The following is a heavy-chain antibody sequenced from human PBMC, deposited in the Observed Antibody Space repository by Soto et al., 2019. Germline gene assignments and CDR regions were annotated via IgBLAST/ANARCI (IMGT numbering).Heavy chain of an antibody. D-gene: IGHD2-15*01. J-gene: IGHJ3*01. Sequence: QVQLVQSGAEVKKTGSSVKVSCKASGGTFTDYGVDWVRQAPGQGLEWMGWISGYNGNTKYAQKFQGRVTMTTDKSTSTAYMELRSLRSDDTAVYYCAREGDIVGLDAFDVWGQGTMVTVSS. CDR3: AREGDIVGLDAFDV. CDR2: ISGYNGNT. CDR1: GGTFTDYG. V-gene: IGHV1-18*04.